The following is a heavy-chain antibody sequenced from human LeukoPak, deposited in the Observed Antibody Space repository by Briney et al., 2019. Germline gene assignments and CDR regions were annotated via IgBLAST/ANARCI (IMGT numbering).Heavy chain of an antibody. Sequence: GASVKVSCKASSNTLRNSAFSWVRQAPAQGPEWMGWITSYNGDTSYAQKFQGRVTMTTDTSTSTVYMELRSLRSDDTAVYYCARAYDFWSGYFGHWGQGTLLIVSS. J-gene: IGHJ4*02. CDR3: ARAYDFWSGYFGH. D-gene: IGHD3-3*01. V-gene: IGHV1-18*01. CDR1: SNTLRNSA. CDR2: ITSYNGDT.